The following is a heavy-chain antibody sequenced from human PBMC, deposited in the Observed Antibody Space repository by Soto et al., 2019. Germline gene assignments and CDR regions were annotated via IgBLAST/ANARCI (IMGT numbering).Heavy chain of an antibody. CDR3: ARGPLRNWFDP. J-gene: IGHJ5*02. CDR2: INAGNSNT. V-gene: IGHV1-3*01. CDR1: GYTFTSYA. Sequence: ASVKVSCKASGYTFTSYAMHWVRQAPGQRLEWMGWINAGNSNTKYSQKLQGRVTITKDTSASIAYMELSTLRSEDTAVYYCARGPLRNWFDPWGPGTLVTVSS.